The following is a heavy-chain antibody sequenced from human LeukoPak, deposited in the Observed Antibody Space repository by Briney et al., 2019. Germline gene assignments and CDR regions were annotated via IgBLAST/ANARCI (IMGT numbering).Heavy chain of an antibody. J-gene: IGHJ3*02. CDR3: ARDVLSSGWYGAFHI. D-gene: IGHD6-19*01. Sequence: GGSLRLSCAASGFTFSSYAMSWVRQAPGKGLGWEADILYDGRNNYYADSVKDRLTISRDNSKNTLHLQMNSLRAEDTAVYYCARDVLSSGWYGAFHIWGQGTMVTVSS. CDR1: GFTFSSYA. V-gene: IGHV3-30*04. CDR2: ILYDGRNN.